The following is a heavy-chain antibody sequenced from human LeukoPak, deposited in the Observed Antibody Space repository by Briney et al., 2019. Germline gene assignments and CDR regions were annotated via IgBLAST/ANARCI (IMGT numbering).Heavy chain of an antibody. CDR2: ITSSSSSM. Sequence: PGGSLRLSCVASGFTFSIYTMSWVRQAPGKGLEWVSSITSSSSSMYSADSVKGRLTISRDNAKNSLYLQMNSLRAEDTAVYYCARLDSGSYYTAIDYWGQGTPVTVSS. D-gene: IGHD1-26*01. V-gene: IGHV3-21*01. CDR3: ARLDSGSYYTAIDY. J-gene: IGHJ4*02. CDR1: GFTFSIYT.